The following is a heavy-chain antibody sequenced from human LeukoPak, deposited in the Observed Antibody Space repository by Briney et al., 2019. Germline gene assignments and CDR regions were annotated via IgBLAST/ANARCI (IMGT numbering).Heavy chain of an antibody. D-gene: IGHD4-23*01. CDR2: IYYSGST. CDR3: ARGPGGLTSWFDP. V-gene: IGHV4-59*01. CDR1: GGSISSYY. Sequence: SETLSLTCTVSGGSISSYYWSWIRQPPGKGLEWVGYIYYSGSTNYNPSLKSRVTISVDTSKNQFSLKLSSVTAADTAVYYCARGPGGLTSWFDPWGQGTLVTVSS. J-gene: IGHJ5*02.